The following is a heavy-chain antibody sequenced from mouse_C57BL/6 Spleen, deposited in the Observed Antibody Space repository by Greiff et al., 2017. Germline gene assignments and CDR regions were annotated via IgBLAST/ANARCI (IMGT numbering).Heavy chain of an antibody. D-gene: IGHD2-5*01. CDR3: ARDSNYVGYFDV. Sequence: DVQLVESGGDFVKPGGSLKLSCAASGFTFSSYGMSWVRQTPDKRLEWVATISSGGSYTYYPDSVKGRFTISRDNAKNTLYLQMSSLMSEDTAMYYCARDSNYVGYFDVWGTGTTVTVSS. CDR2: ISSGGSYT. J-gene: IGHJ1*03. CDR1: GFTFSSYG. V-gene: IGHV5-6*01.